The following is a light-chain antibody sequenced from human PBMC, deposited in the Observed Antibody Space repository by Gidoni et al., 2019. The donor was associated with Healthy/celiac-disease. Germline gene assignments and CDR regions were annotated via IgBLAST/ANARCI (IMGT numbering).Light chain of an antibody. CDR2: WAS. CDR1: QSVLYSSKNKNY. CDR3: QQYYSTPNT. V-gene: IGKV4-1*01. J-gene: IGKJ1*01. Sequence: DIVMTQSPDSLAVSLGERATINCKSSQSVLYSSKNKNYLAWYQQKPGQPPKLRIYWASTRESGVPDRFSGSGSGTDFTLTISSLQAEDVAVYYCQQYYSTPNTFGQGTKVEIK.